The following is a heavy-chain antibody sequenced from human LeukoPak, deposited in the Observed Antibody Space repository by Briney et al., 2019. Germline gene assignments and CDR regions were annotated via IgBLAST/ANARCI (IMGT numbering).Heavy chain of an antibody. CDR1: DDSITMYY. V-gene: IGHV4-59*12. J-gene: IGHJ3*02. CDR2: IYYSGST. Sequence: SETLSLTCTVSDDSITMYYWSWIRQPPGKGLEWIGYIYYSGSTNYNPSLKSRVTISVDTSKNQFSLKVISMTAADTAAYYCTKSDGYGLIRICGRGTMVTVSS. D-gene: IGHD3-10*01. CDR3: TKSDGYGLIRI.